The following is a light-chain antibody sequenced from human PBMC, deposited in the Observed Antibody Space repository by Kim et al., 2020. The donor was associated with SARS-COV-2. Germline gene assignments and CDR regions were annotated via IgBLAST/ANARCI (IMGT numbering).Light chain of an antibody. CDR3: QQRFNWPPT. CDR2: ETS. J-gene: IGKJ4*01. Sequence: EIVLTQSPATLSLSPGERATLSCRASQSVGNSLAWFQQKPGQAPRLLIFETSNRATGIPARFSGSGSGTAFTLTISSLEPEDFAVYYCQQRFNWPPTFLGGTKVDIK. CDR1: QSVGNS. V-gene: IGKV3-11*01.